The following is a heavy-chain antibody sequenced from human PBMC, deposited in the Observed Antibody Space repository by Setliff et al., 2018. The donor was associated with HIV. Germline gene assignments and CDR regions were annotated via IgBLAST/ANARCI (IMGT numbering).Heavy chain of an antibody. D-gene: IGHD1-1*01. CDR2: IYYSGST. J-gene: IGHJ6*03. Sequence: PSETLSLTCTVSGGSISSYYWSWIRQPPGKGLEWIGYIYYSGSTNYNPSLKSRVTISVDTSKNQFSLKLSSVTAADTAVYYCARGGLEPIYYYYYMDVWGEGTTVTVSS. CDR3: ARGGLEPIYYYYYMDV. CDR1: GGSISSYY. V-gene: IGHV4-59*01.